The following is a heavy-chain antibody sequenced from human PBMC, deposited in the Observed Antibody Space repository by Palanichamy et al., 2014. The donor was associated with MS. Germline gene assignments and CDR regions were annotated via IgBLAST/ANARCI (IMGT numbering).Heavy chain of an antibody. J-gene: IGHJ6*04. V-gene: IGHV3-7*01. CDR3: RAGMDV. Sequence: EVQVVESWGETWSSRGGSLRLSCEVSGFNFSTYWMSWARQVPGRGLQWVANIKRDGREAYYLDSVRSRFTISRDNAKNSLFLQLHTLRVEDTAVYYCRAGMDVWGKGTTVIVAP. CDR2: IKRDGREA. CDR1: GFNFSTYW.